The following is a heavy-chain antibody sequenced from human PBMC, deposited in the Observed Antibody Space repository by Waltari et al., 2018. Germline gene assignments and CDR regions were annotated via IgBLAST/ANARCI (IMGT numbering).Heavy chain of an antibody. V-gene: IGHV3-7*01. CDR3: TTLARGESGDY. D-gene: IGHD3-10*01. J-gene: IGHJ4*02. Sequence: EVQLVESGGGLVQPGGSLRLSFAASGFTFTTYWVKWIRQAPGKGLEWVANINPDGSQKFYVDSVKGRFNVSRDNAQNSLYLQMNNLRAEDTAVYYCTTLARGESGDYWGQGTLVTVSS. CDR1: GFTFTTYW. CDR2: INPDGSQK.